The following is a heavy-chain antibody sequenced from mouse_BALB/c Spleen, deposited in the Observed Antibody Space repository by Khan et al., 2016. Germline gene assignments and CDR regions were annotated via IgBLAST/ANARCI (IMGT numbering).Heavy chain of an antibody. CDR1: GFSLTSYG. D-gene: IGHD1-1*02. CDR3: DRREDGGGAMDY. J-gene: IGHJ4*01. CDR2: IWRDGST. V-gene: IGHV2-6*02. Sequence: QVQLKESGPGLVAPSQSLSITCTVSGFSLTSYGVHWVRQPPGKGLEWLVVIWRDGSTTYNSALKSRLSISTDNSKSQVFLKMNSLQTDDTAMYYCDRREDGGGAMDYWGQGTSVTVSS.